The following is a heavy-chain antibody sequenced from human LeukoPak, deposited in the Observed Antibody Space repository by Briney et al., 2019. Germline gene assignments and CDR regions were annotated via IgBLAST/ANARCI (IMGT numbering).Heavy chain of an antibody. D-gene: IGHD2-21*01. Sequence: SVKVSCKASGGTFSNYGISWVRQAPGQGLEWIGGIIPIFGTANYAQKFQGRVTITTDESTSTAYMELSSLRSEDTAVYYCARDMIADGFDIWGQGTMVTVSS. CDR2: IIPIFGTA. J-gene: IGHJ3*02. CDR1: GGTFSNYG. CDR3: ARDMIADGFDI. V-gene: IGHV1-69*05.